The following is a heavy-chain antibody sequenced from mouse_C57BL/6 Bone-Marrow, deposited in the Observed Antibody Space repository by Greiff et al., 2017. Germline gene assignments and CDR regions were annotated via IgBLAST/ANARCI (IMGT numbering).Heavy chain of an antibody. CDR3: ARRPPYYGSSFDY. CDR2: IYPGDGDT. V-gene: IGHV1-82*01. CDR1: GYAFSSSW. Sequence: VQLQQSGPELVKPGASVKISCKASGYAFSSSWMNWVKQRPGKGLEWIGRIYPGDGDTNYNGKFKGKATLTADKSSSTAYMQLSSLTSEDSAVYFCARRPPYYGSSFDYWGQGTTLTVSS. D-gene: IGHD1-1*01. J-gene: IGHJ2*01.